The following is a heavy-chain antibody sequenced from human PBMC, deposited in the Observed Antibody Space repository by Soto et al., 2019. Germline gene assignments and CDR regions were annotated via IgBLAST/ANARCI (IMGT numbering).Heavy chain of an antibody. V-gene: IGHV3-7*01. CDR1: GFTFSSYW. D-gene: IGHD5-12*01. J-gene: IGHJ2*01. Sequence: EAQLVESGGGLVQPGGSLRLSCAASGFTFSSYWMSWVRQAPGKGLEWVANIKQDGNEESYVDSVKGRFTISRDNTKNSLFLQMNSLGDEDTGVYYCASWGFIVATNWYFDLWGRGTLVTVSS. CDR3: ASWGFIVATNWYFDL. CDR2: IKQDGNEE.